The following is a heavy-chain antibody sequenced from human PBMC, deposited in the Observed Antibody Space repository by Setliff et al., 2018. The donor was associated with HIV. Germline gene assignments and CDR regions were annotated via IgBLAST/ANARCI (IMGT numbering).Heavy chain of an antibody. CDR2: IYYSGST. Sequence: PSETLSLTCTVSGGSISSYYWSWIRQPPGKGLEWIGYIYYSGSTNYNPSLKSRVTILVDTSKNQFSLKLSSVTAADTAVYYCARGDGTKYYFYYYMDVWGKGTTVTAP. J-gene: IGHJ6*03. CDR3: ARGDGTKYYFYYYMDV. V-gene: IGHV4-59*01. CDR1: GGSISSYY. D-gene: IGHD1-7*01.